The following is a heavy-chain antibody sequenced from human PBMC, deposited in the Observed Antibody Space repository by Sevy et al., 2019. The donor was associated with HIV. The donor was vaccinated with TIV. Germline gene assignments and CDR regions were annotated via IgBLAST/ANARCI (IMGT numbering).Heavy chain of an antibody. CDR1: GGSISSGDYY. CDR2: IYYSGST. V-gene: IGHV4-30-4*01. D-gene: IGHD3-22*01. Sequence: SETLSLTCTVSGGSISSGDYYWSWIRQPPGKGLEWIGYIYYSGSTYYNPSLKSRVTISVDTSKNQFSLKLSSVNAADTAVYYCARGITMIVVVASNWFDPWGQGTLVTVSS. J-gene: IGHJ5*02. CDR3: ARGITMIVVVASNWFDP.